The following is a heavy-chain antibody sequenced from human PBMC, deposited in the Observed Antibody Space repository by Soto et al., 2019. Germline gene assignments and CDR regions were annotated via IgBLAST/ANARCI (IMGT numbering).Heavy chain of an antibody. CDR1: GYTFTSYD. CDR2: MNPNSGNT. J-gene: IGHJ5*02. D-gene: IGHD3-16*01. V-gene: IGHV1-8*01. CDR3: AREGETRGFDP. Sequence: QVQLVQSGAEVKKPGASVKVSCRASGYTFTSYDINWVRQATGQGLEWMGWMNPNSGNTAYAQKFQGGXPXTXXTSISTAYMELSSLRSEDTAVYYCAREGETRGFDPWGQGTLVTVSS.